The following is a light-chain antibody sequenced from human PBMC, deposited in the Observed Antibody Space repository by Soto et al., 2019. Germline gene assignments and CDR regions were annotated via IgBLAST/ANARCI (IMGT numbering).Light chain of an antibody. V-gene: IGKV3-20*01. CDR1: ESVSSIY. Sequence: ENVLTQSPGTLSLCPGERATLSCRASESVSSIYVAWYQQKPGQAPTLLIYGASTRATGIPDRFSGSGSGTDFTLTIDRLEPEDFAVYYCQQSLNPKTFGQGTKVDIK. CDR3: QQSLNPKT. CDR2: GAS. J-gene: IGKJ1*01.